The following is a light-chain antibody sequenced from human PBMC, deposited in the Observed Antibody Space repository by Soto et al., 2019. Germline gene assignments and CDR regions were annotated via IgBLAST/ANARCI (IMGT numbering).Light chain of an antibody. CDR2: GAS. CDR3: QQSGSSPWT. V-gene: IGKV3-20*01. CDR1: QSVSSSY. J-gene: IGKJ1*01. Sequence: EIVLTQSPGTLSLSPGERATLSCSASQSVSSSYLAWYQQKPGQAPRLLIYGASSRATGIPDRFSGSGSGTDFTLNISRLEPEDFAVYYCQQSGSSPWTFGQGTKVEIK.